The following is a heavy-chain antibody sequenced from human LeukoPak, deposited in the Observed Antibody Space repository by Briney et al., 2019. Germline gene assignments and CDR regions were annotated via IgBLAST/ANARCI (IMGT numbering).Heavy chain of an antibody. CDR2: ISYDGSNK. Sequence: GGSLRLSCAASGFTFSSYAMHWVRQAPGKGLEWVAVISYDGSNKYYADSVKGRFTISRDNSKNTLYLQMNSLRAEDTAVYYCARGWLGYYFDYWGQGTLVTVSS. V-gene: IGHV3-30-3*01. D-gene: IGHD6-19*01. CDR1: GFTFSSYA. J-gene: IGHJ4*02. CDR3: ARGWLGYYFDY.